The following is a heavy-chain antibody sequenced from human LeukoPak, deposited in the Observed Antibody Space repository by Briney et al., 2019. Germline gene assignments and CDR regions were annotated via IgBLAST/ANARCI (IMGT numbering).Heavy chain of an antibody. Sequence: PGRSLRLSCAASGFTFSSYAMHWVRQAPGKGLEWVAVISYDGSNKYYADSVKGRFTISRDNSENTLYLQMNSLRAEDTAVYYCARGPYYYGSGSYYNGYFDYWGQGTLVTVSS. D-gene: IGHD3-10*01. V-gene: IGHV3-30*04. CDR2: ISYDGSNK. CDR3: ARGPYYYGSGSYYNGYFDY. CDR1: GFTFSSYA. J-gene: IGHJ4*02.